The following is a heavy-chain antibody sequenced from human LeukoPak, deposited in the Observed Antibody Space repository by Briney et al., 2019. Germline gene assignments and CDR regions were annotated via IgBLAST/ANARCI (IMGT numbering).Heavy chain of an antibody. CDR1: GFTFGSYA. CDR3: AKDRRYSSSWFSY. D-gene: IGHD6-13*01. V-gene: IGHV3-23*01. Sequence: GGSLRLSCAASGFTFGSYAMSWVRQAPGKGLEWVSAISGSGGSTYYADSVKGRFTISRDNSKNTLYLQMNSLRAEDTAVYYCAKDRRYSSSWFSYWGQGTLVTVSA. CDR2: ISGSGGST. J-gene: IGHJ4*02.